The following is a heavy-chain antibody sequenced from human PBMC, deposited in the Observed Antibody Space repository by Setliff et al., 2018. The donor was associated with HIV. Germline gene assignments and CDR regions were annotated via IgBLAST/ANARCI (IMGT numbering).Heavy chain of an antibody. Sequence: SETLSLTCSVSGGSVSSTSNYWGWIRQPPGKGLEWIGSIYYSGSTYYNPALKSRVTISVDTSKNQFSLKLRSVTAADTAVYYWARVQVGGYGRQLRPFDYWGREPWSPSPQ. CDR1: GGSVSSTSNY. J-gene: IGHJ4*02. CDR3: ARVQVGGYGRQLRPFDY. V-gene: IGHV4-39*01. CDR2: IYYSGST. D-gene: IGHD5-12*01.